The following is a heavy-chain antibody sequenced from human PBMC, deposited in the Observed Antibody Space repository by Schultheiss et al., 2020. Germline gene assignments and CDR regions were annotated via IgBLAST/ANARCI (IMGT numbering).Heavy chain of an antibody. CDR3: ARARSYYYYYYGMDV. CDR2: IWYDGSNK. J-gene: IGHJ6*02. Sequence: GGSLRLSCAASGFTFSSYGMHWVRQAPGKGLEWVAVIWYDGSNKYYADSVKGRFTISRDNSKNTLYLQMNSLRAEDTAVYYCARARSYYYYYYGMDVWGQGTTVTVS. CDR1: GFTFSSYG. D-gene: IGHD6-6*01. V-gene: IGHV3-33*01.